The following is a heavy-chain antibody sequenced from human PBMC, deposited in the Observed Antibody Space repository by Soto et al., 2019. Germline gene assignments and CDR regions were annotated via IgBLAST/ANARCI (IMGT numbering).Heavy chain of an antibody. Sequence: QVQLVESGGGVVPPGRSLSLSCAASGFTFSSYAMHCVRQAPGKGLEGVAVISYDGSNKYYADSVKGRFTISRDNSKNTVYLQMNSMRTEDTAVYYCARPLWRDDYNWGYFDLWGRGTLVTVSS. CDR2: ISYDGSNK. J-gene: IGHJ2*01. CDR1: GFTFSSYA. D-gene: IGHD4-4*01. CDR3: ARPLWRDDYNWGYFDL. V-gene: IGHV3-30-3*01.